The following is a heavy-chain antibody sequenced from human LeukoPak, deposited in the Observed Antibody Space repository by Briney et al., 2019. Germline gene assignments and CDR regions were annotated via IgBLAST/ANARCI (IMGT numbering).Heavy chain of an antibody. D-gene: IGHD4-17*01. J-gene: IGHJ6*02. CDR3: ARDGGDYSAYYYGMDV. V-gene: IGHV1-18*01. Sequence: ASVKVSCKASGYTFTSYGISWVRQAPGQGLEWMGWISAYNGNTNYAQKLQGRVTMTTDTSTSTAYMELRSLRSDDTAVYYCARDGGDYSAYYYGMDVWGQGTTVTVSS. CDR1: GYTFTSYG. CDR2: ISAYNGNT.